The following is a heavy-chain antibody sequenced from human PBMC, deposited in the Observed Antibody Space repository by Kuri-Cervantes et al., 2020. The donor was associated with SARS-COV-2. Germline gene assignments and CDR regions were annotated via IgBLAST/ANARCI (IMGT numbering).Heavy chain of an antibody. J-gene: IGHJ6*03. Sequence: GGSLRLSCAASGFTFSSYGMHWVRQAPGKGLEWVAFIRYDGSNKYYADSVKGRFTVSRDSAKNSLYLQMNNLRGEDTAVYYCVRVAGEGPVYYYYMDVWGKGTTVTVSS. V-gene: IGHV3-30*02. CDR2: IRYDGSNK. CDR1: GFTFSSYG. CDR3: VRVAGEGPVYYYYMDV.